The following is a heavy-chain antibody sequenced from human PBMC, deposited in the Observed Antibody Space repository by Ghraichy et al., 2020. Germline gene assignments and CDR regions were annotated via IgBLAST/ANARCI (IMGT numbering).Heavy chain of an antibody. CDR1: GYRFNTYW. CDR2: IYPRDSDI. Sequence: GESLNISCKGSGYRFNTYWIGWLRQMPGRGLEWMGVIYPRDSDIRYNPSLQGQFIISVDTSLSTAYLHLSSLQASDTAIYFCARSAWDYSRILTGYYGDTRCFFDYWGQGTPVTVSS. CDR3: ARSAWDYSRILTGYYGDTRCFFDY. V-gene: IGHV5-51*01. J-gene: IGHJ4*02. D-gene: IGHD3-9*01.